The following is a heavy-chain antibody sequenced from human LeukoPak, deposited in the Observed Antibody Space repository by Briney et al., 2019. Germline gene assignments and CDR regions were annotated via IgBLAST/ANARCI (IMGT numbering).Heavy chain of an antibody. CDR1: GYTFTSYD. CDR3: ARGALSTVSSASYNMDV. Sequence: GASVTVSCEASGYTFTSYDINWVRQAAGQGLEWMGWMNPNSGNTAYAQKFQGRVTMTRNTSRTTAYMELSSLRSEDTAVYYCARGALSTVSSASYNMDVWGQGTTVTV. CDR2: MNPNSGNT. J-gene: IGHJ6*02. D-gene: IGHD2-2*01. V-gene: IGHV1-8*01.